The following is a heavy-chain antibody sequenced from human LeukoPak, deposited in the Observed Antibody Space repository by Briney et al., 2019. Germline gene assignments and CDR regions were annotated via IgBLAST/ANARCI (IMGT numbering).Heavy chain of an antibody. J-gene: IGHJ4*02. D-gene: IGHD3-10*01. Sequence: PGGSLRLSCAASGFTYTSYAMSWVRQAPGKGLEWVSGISGSGGGTYYADSVKGRFTISRDNSKNTLYLQMNSLRAEDTAVYYCARDSHMVRGDSPFDSWGQGTLVTVSS. CDR2: ISGSGGGT. V-gene: IGHV3-23*01. CDR1: GFTYTSYA. CDR3: ARDSHMVRGDSPFDS.